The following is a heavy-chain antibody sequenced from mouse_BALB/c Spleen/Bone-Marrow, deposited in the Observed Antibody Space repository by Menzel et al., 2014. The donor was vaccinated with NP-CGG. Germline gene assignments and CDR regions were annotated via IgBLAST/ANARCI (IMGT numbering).Heavy chain of an antibody. CDR2: INPSTGYT. V-gene: IGHV1-7*01. CDR3: ARLGDYDAFAY. Sequence: VQRVESGAELAKPGASVKMSCKASGYTFTSYWMHWVKQRPGQGLEWIGYINPSTGYTEYIQKFKDKATLTADKSSSTAYMQLSSLTSEDSAVYYCARLGDYDAFAYWGQGTLVTVSA. J-gene: IGHJ3*01. D-gene: IGHD2-4*01. CDR1: GYTFTSYW.